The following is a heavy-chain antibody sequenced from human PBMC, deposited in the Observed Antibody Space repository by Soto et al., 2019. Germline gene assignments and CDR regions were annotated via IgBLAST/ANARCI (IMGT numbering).Heavy chain of an antibody. CDR2: ISAYNGNT. V-gene: IGHV1-18*01. CDR3: ARDPPDMSAFDY. CDR1: GYSFTSYG. Sequence: ASVKGSWKASGYSFTSYGISWVRQAPGQGLEWMGWISAYNGNTNYAQKLQGRVTMTTDTSTSTAYMELRSLRSDDTAVYYCARDPPDMSAFDYWGQGTLVTVSS. D-gene: IGHD2-15*01. J-gene: IGHJ4*02.